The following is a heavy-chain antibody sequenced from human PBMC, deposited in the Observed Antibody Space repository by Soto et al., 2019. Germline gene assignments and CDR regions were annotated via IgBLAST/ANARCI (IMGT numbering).Heavy chain of an antibody. CDR2: IYYSGST. Sequence: SETLYLTCTGSGGSISSYYWSWIRQPPGKALEWIGYIYYSGSTNYNPSLKSRVTISVDTSKNQFSLKLSSVTAADTAVYYCARRWGRSFDYWGQGTLVTVSS. D-gene: IGHD2-15*01. V-gene: IGHV4-59*08. J-gene: IGHJ4*02. CDR1: GGSISSYY. CDR3: ARRWGRSFDY.